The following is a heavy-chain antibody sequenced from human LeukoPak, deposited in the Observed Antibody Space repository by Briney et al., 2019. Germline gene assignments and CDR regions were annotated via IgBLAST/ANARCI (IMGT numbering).Heavy chain of an antibody. CDR2: INPNSGGT. D-gene: IGHD3-10*01. V-gene: IGHV1-2*02. CDR1: GYTFTGYY. CDR3: ARVKRYYYGSGSFDY. Sequence: SVKLSCKASGYTFTGYYMHWVRQAPGQGLEWMGWINPNSGGTTYEQKFQGRVTMTRDTSISTAYMELSRLRSDDTAVYYCARVKRYYYGSGSFDYWGQGTLVTVSS. J-gene: IGHJ4*02.